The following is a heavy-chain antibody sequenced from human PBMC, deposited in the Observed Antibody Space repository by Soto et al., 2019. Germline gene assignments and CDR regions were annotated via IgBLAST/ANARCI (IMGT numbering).Heavy chain of an antibody. D-gene: IGHD3-3*01. V-gene: IGHV4-34*01. CDR1: GGSVNGYY. CDR3: ATRITVFGLLIPPFDP. CDR2: INHTGGT. J-gene: IGHJ5*02. Sequence: PSETLSLTCAVYGGSVNGYYWNWIRQPPGKGLEWIGEINHTGGTHYNPSPKSRVTMSVDTSKNQFSLRLSSVTAADTAIYYCATRITVFGLLIPPFDPWGQGTQVTVLL.